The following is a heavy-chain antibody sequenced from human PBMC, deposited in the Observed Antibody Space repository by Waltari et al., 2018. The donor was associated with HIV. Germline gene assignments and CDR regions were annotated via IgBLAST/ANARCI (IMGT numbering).Heavy chain of an antibody. CDR3: AGSPHPGDYYYGMDV. CDR1: GGSISSYY. V-gene: IGHV4-59*01. CDR2: IYYSGST. Sequence: QVQLQESGPGLVKPSETLSLTCTVSGGSISSYYLTWLRQPPGKGLEWIGYIYYSGSTNYNPSLKSRVTISVDTSKNQFSLKLSSVTAADTAVYYCAGSPHPGDYYYGMDVWGQGTTVTVSS. J-gene: IGHJ6*02.